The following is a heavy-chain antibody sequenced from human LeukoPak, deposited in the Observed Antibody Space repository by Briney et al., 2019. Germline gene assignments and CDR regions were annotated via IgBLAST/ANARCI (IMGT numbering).Heavy chain of an antibody. Sequence: GASVKVSCKASGYTFTSYYMHWVRQAPGQGLEWVGIINPSVGSTSYAPKLQGRVTMTRDTSTNTVYMELSSLRSEDTAVYYCVRGRGSYGWFDPWGQGTLVTVSS. J-gene: IGHJ5*02. CDR1: GYTFTSYY. D-gene: IGHD3-10*01. CDR3: VRGRGSYGWFDP. CDR2: INPSVGST. V-gene: IGHV1-46*04.